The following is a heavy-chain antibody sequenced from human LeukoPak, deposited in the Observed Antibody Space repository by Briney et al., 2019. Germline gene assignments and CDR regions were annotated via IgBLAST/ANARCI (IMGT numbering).Heavy chain of an antibody. CDR2: IYYSGST. Sequence: SETLSLTCTVSGGSISTYYWNWIRQPPGKGLEWIGYIYYSGSTNYNPSLKSRVSISIDTSKNQFSLKLSSLTAADTAVYYCARRQQPGRITMVRGARAGYFDYWGQGTLVTVSS. D-gene: IGHD3-10*01. CDR3: ARRQQPGRITMVRGARAGYFDY. J-gene: IGHJ4*02. V-gene: IGHV4-59*12. CDR1: GGSISTYY.